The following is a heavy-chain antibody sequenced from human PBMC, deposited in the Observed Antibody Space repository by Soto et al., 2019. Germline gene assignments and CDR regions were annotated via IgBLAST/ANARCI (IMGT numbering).Heavy chain of an antibody. Sequence: QVQLQESGPGLVKPSQTLSLTCTVSGGSISNGDYYWSWIRQPPGRGLEWIGYIYHSGITYYNPPLTSRVSMSVDTAKNQFSRKLSSVTAADTAVYYCARAPAGARWYFDPWGRGTLVTVSS. V-gene: IGHV4-30-4*01. D-gene: IGHD7-27*01. CDR2: IYHSGIT. CDR3: ARAPAGARWYFDP. J-gene: IGHJ2*01. CDR1: GGSISNGDYY.